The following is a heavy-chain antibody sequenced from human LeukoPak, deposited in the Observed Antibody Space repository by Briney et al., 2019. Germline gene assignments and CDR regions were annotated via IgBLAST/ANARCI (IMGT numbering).Heavy chain of an antibody. J-gene: IGHJ4*02. CDR2: ISSNGGST. CDR3: ARDRGTFPYYFDY. D-gene: IGHD1-26*01. V-gene: IGHV3-64*01. CDR1: GFTFSSYA. Sequence: AGGSLRLSCAASGFTFSSYAMNWVRQAPGKGLEYVSAISSNGGSTYYANSVKGRFTISRDNSKNTLYLQMGSLRAEDMAVYFCARDRGTFPYYFDYWGQGTLVTVSS.